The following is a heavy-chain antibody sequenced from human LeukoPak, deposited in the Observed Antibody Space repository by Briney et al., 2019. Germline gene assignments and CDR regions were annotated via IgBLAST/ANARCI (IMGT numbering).Heavy chain of an antibody. CDR3: ARAVAGNWFDP. CDR1: GFTVSSNY. J-gene: IGHJ5*02. Sequence: GGSLRLSCAASGFTVSSNYMSWVRQAPGKGLEWVSVIYSGGSTYYADSVKGRFTISRDNSKNTLYLQMNSLRAENTAVYYCARAVAGNWFDPWGQGTLVTVSS. V-gene: IGHV3-53*01. CDR2: IYSGGST.